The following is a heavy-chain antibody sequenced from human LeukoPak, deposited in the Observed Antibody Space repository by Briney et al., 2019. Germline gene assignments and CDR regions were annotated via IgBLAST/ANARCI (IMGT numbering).Heavy chain of an antibody. CDR2: ISSSSSYI. CDR3: ARDAGYCSGGSCPTFDY. J-gene: IGHJ4*02. Sequence: GGSLRLSCAASGFTFSSYSMNWVRQAPGKGLEWVSSISSSSSYIYYADTVKGRFTISRDNAKNSLYLQMNSLRAEDTAVYYCARDAGYCSGGSCPTFDYWGQGSLVTVSS. V-gene: IGHV3-21*01. D-gene: IGHD2-15*01. CDR1: GFTFSSYS.